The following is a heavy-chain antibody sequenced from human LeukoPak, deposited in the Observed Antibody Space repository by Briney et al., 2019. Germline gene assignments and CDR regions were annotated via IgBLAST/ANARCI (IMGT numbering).Heavy chain of an antibody. Sequence: SETLSLTCTVSGGSISSYYWSWIRQPPGKGLEWIGYIYTSGSTNYNPSLKSRVTISVDTPKNQFSLKLSSVTAADTAVYYCARLCPYDYDSSGYWIGYYYGMDVWGQGTTVTVSS. V-gene: IGHV4-4*09. CDR2: IYTSGST. CDR3: ARLCPYDYDSSGYWIGYYYGMDV. CDR1: GGSISSYY. J-gene: IGHJ6*02. D-gene: IGHD3-22*01.